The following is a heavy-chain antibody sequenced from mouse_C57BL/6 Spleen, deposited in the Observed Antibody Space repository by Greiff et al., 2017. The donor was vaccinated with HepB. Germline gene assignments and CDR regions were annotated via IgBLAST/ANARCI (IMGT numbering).Heavy chain of an antibody. CDR2: ISSGSSTI. Sequence: EVQGVESGGGLVKPGGSLKLSCAASGFTFSDYGMHWVRQAPEKGLEWVAYISSGSSTIYYADTVKGRFTISRDNAKNTLFLQMTSLRSEDTAMYYCARQDYYGRWYFDVWGTGTTVTVSS. CDR3: ARQDYYGRWYFDV. CDR1: GFTFSDYG. J-gene: IGHJ1*03. D-gene: IGHD1-1*01. V-gene: IGHV5-17*01.